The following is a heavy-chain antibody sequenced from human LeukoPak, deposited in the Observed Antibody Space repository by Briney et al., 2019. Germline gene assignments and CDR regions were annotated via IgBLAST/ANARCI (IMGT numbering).Heavy chain of an antibody. Sequence: SETLSLTCTVSGDSLSSYYWSWIRQPPGKGLEWIGYIYTSGSTNYNPSLKSRVTISVDTSKDQFSLKLSSVTAADTAVYYCARGRAVGRDGYNFWGQGTLVTVSS. CDR3: ARGRAVGRDGYNF. CDR2: IYTSGST. V-gene: IGHV4-4*09. CDR1: GDSLSSYY. D-gene: IGHD5-24*01. J-gene: IGHJ4*02.